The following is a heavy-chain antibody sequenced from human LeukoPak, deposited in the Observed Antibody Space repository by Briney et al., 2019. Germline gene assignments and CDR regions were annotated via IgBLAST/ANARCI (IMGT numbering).Heavy chain of an antibody. CDR1: DDSMSSYY. V-gene: IGHV4-59*01. D-gene: IGHD5-18*01. J-gene: IGHJ4*02. CDR3: ARRANTAPPWYLDY. CDR2: VYYSGGT. Sequence: PSETLSLTCTVSDDSMSSYYWNWIRQPPGKGLEWIGYVYYSGGTNYNPSLKSRVTISLDTSKNQSSLKLSSVTAADTAVYYCARRANTAPPWYLDYWGQGTLVTVSS.